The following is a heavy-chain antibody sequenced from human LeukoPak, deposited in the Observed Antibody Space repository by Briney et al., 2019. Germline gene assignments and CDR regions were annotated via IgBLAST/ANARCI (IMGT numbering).Heavy chain of an antibody. CDR2: VHRNGGTT. CDR3: ARDLAGFQEPRYYYYMDV. Sequence: GGSLRLSCAASGFTFDDYGMNWVRQAPGKGLEWVSGVHRNGGTTDYADSVKGRFTISRNNSKNTLFLQMSSLKPEDTAIYYCARDLAGFQEPRYYYYMDVWGKGTTVTVSS. CDR1: GFTFDDYG. J-gene: IGHJ6*03. D-gene: IGHD1-14*01. V-gene: IGHV3-20*04.